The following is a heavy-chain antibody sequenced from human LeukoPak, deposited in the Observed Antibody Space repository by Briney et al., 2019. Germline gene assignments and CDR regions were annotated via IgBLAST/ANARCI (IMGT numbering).Heavy chain of an antibody. Sequence: GGSLRLSCAASGFTFSGSAMHWVRQASGKGLEWVGRIRSKANSYATAYAASVKGRFTISRDDSKNTAYLQMNSLKTEDTAVYYCTSLIVGATNYYYMDVWGKGTTVTVSS. CDR3: TSLIVGATNYYYMDV. CDR2: IRSKANSYAT. CDR1: GFTFSGSA. J-gene: IGHJ6*03. D-gene: IGHD1-26*01. V-gene: IGHV3-73*01.